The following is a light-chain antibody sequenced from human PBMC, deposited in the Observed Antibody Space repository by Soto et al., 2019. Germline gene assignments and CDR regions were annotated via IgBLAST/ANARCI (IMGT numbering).Light chain of an antibody. V-gene: IGLV2-23*02. CDR1: SSDVGTYNL. CDR2: EVS. J-gene: IGLJ2*01. CDR3: CSYARSVV. Sequence: QSALTQPASVSGSPGQSITISCTGTSSDVGTYNLVSWYQQHPGKAPQLMIYEVSKRPSGVSDRFSGSKSGNTASLTISGLQAEDEADYYCCSYARSVVFGGGTKLTVL.